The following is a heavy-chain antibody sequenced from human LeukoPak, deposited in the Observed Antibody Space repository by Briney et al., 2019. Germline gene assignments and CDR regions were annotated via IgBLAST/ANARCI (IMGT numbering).Heavy chain of an antibody. D-gene: IGHD3-9*01. V-gene: IGHV3-30*18. J-gene: IGHJ4*02. Sequence: GGSLRLSCAASGFTFSSCGMHWVRQAPGKGLEWVAVISYDGSNKYYADSVKGRFTISRDNSKNTLYLQMNSLRAEDTAVYYCAKPSQYFDWLFYHYYFDYWGQGTLVTVSS. CDR1: GFTFSSCG. CDR2: ISYDGSNK. CDR3: AKPSQYFDWLFYHYYFDY.